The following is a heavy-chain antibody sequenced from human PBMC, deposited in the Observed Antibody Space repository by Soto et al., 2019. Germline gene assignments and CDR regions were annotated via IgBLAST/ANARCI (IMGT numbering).Heavy chain of an antibody. D-gene: IGHD3-10*01. J-gene: IGHJ5*02. CDR1: GFIFSDHA. CDR3: ARDAISMVRGTNNWFDP. V-gene: IGHV3-23*01. CDR2: ISGNGIAT. Sequence: SGGSLRLSCEASGFIFSDHAMSWVRPAPGKGLEWVSAISGNGIATYYADSVKGRFTISRDNSKNTLYLQMDRLRADDTAVYYCARDAISMVRGTNNWFDPWGQGTLVTVSS.